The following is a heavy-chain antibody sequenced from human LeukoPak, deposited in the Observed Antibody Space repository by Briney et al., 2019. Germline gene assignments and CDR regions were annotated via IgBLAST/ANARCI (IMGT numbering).Heavy chain of an antibody. CDR3: ARDMLRYFDWFSDAFDI. D-gene: IGHD3-9*01. J-gene: IGHJ3*02. Sequence: PGGSLRLSCAASGFTFSSYAMSWVRQAPGKGLELGSGINWNGGSTGYADSVKGRVTISRDNAKNSLYLQMNSLRAEDTALYSCARDMLRYFDWFSDAFDIWGQGTMVTVSS. CDR2: INWNGGST. CDR1: GFTFSSYA. V-gene: IGHV3-20*04.